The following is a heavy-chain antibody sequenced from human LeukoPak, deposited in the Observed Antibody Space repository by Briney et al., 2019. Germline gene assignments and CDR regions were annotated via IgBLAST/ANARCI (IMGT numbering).Heavy chain of an antibody. CDR1: GFTFSSYW. D-gene: IGHD4-17*01. J-gene: IGHJ4*02. Sequence: GGSLRLSCAASGFTFSSYWMSWVRQAPGKGLEWVANIKQDGSEKYYADSVKGRFTISRDNSKNTLYLQMNSLRAEDTAVYYCARATTVTLMTLWGQGTLVTVSS. V-gene: IGHV3-7*01. CDR2: IKQDGSEK. CDR3: ARATTVTLMTL.